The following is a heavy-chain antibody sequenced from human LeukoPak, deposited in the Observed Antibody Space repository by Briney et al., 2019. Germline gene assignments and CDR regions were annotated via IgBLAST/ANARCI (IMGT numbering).Heavy chain of an antibody. Sequence: GGSLRLSXTASGFTFSGYSMNWVRQAPGKGLEWVSSISSSSTYIYYADSVKGRFTISRDNAKNSLYLQMNSLRAEDTAVYYCTSRGINYYDSGGFTYWGQGTLITVSS. CDR2: ISSSSTYI. V-gene: IGHV3-21*01. CDR1: GFTFSGYS. CDR3: TSRGINYYDSGGFTY. D-gene: IGHD3-22*01. J-gene: IGHJ4*02.